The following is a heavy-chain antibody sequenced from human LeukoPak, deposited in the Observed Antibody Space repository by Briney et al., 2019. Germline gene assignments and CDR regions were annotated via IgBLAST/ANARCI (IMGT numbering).Heavy chain of an antibody. Sequence: GGSLRLSCAASGFTFSNFAMHWVRQAPAGKGLEWVALVSYDGGDQYYANSVKGRFTISRDNSKNTLYLQIDSLRVEDTAVYYCVSSALFYHGPGSSHYWGQGTLVTVSS. D-gene: IGHD3-10*01. CDR3: VSSALFYHGPGSSHY. V-gene: IGHV3-30*03. J-gene: IGHJ4*02. CDR2: VSYDGGDQ. CDR1: GFTFSNFA.